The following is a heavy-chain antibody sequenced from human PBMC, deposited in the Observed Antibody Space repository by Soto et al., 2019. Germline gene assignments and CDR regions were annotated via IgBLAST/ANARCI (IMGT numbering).Heavy chain of an antibody. CDR2: ISSSGSTI. CDR3: ARDREVTTSYENARWLSHYFDY. J-gene: IGHJ4*02. V-gene: IGHV3-11*01. D-gene: IGHD4-17*01. CDR1: GFTFSDYY. Sequence: GGSLRLSCAASGFTFSDYYMSWIRQAPGKGLEWVSYISSSGSTIYYADSVKGRFTISRDNAKNSLYLQMNSLRAEDTAVYYCARDREVTTSYENARWLSHYFDYWGQGTLVTVSS.